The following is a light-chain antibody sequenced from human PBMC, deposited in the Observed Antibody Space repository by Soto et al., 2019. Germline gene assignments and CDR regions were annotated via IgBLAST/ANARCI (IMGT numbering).Light chain of an antibody. J-gene: IGLJ2*01. Sequence: QSALTQPASVSGSPGQSITISCTGTSSDVGGYNYVSWYQQFPGKAPKLMIYEVSNRPSGVSNRFSGSKSGNTASLTISGLQAEDEADYYCSSYTTSNTLVVFGGGTQLTVL. CDR1: SSDVGGYNY. CDR2: EVS. CDR3: SSYTTSNTLVV. V-gene: IGLV2-14*01.